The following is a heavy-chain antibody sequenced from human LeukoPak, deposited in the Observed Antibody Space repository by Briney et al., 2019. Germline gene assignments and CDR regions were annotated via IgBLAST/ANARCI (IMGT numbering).Heavy chain of an antibody. D-gene: IGHD3-9*01. V-gene: IGHV3-64D*06. Sequence: GGSLRLSCSASGFTFSSYAMHWVRQAPGKGLEYVSAISSNGGSTYYADSVKGRFTISRDNSKDTLYLQMSSLRAEDTAVYYCVKDYDILTGYFDYWGQGTLVTVSS. CDR1: GFTFSSYA. J-gene: IGHJ4*02. CDR2: ISSNGGST. CDR3: VKDYDILTGYFDY.